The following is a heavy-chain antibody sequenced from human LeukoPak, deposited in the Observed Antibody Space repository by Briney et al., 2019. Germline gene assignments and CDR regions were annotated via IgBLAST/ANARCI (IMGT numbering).Heavy chain of an antibody. V-gene: IGHV1-18*01. CDR1: GYTFTSYG. Sequence: GASVKVSCKASGYTFTSYGISWVRQAPGQGLEWMRWISAYNGNTNYAQKLQGRVTMTTDTSTSTAYMELRSLRSDDTAVYYCAGASGRYRDNDAFDIWGQGTMVTVSS. CDR3: AGASGRYRDNDAFDI. D-gene: IGHD3-10*01. CDR2: ISAYNGNT. J-gene: IGHJ3*02.